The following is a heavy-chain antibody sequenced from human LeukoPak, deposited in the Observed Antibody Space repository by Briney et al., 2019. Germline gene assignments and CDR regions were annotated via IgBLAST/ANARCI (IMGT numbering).Heavy chain of an antibody. CDR1: GGSISSSSYY. CDR3: ASQAGYYYGSGIDY. Sequence: SETLSLTCTVSGGSISSSSYYWGWIRQPPGKGLEWIGSIYYSGSTNYNPSLKSRVTISVDASKNQFSLKLSSVTAADTAVYYCASQAGYYYGSGIDYWGQGTLVTVSS. D-gene: IGHD3-10*01. J-gene: IGHJ4*02. CDR2: IYYSGST. V-gene: IGHV4-39*07.